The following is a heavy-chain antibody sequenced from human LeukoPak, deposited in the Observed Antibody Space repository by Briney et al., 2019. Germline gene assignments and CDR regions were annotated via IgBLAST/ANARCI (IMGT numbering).Heavy chain of an antibody. CDR2: ICSNSNT. CDR1: GGSISSISYY. J-gene: IGHJ3*02. CDR3: ARTGEYAGSGPSWDFDI. D-gene: IGHD3-10*01. Sequence: PSETLSLTCTVCGGSISSISYYWGWIRQPPGKGLEWIAWICSNSNTEYNPSLNSRVTISFGKSDYQFSLRLDSVAACGAYVCACARTGEYAGSGPSWDFDIWGQGTMVTVSS. V-gene: IGHV4-61*05.